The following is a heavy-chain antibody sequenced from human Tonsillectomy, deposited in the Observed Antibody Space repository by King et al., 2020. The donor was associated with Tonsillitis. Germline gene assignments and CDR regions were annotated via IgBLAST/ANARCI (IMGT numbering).Heavy chain of an antibody. V-gene: IGHV5-51*01. CDR1: GYSFTSYW. J-gene: IGHJ5*01. D-gene: IGHD3-10*01. CDR2: IYPGDSDT. CDR3: AIQLANYYDSGSYFVDS. Sequence: VQLVESGAEVKKPGESLKISCQGSGYSFTSYWIAWVRQMPGKGLEWRGIIYPGDSDTRYSPSLQGQVTMSADKSISTAYLQWSSLKASATAMYYCAIQLANYYDSGSYFVDSWGQGTLVTVSS.